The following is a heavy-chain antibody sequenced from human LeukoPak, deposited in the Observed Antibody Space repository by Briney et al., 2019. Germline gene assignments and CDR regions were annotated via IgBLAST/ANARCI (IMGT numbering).Heavy chain of an antibody. V-gene: IGHV4-38-2*01. CDR2: INHSGGT. Sequence: PSETLSLTCAVSGYSISSGYYWGWIRQPPGKGLEWIGEINHSGGTNYNPSLKSRVTISVDTSKNQFSLKLSSVTAADTAVYYCARVKGDYYGSGSYNLDYWGQGTLVTVSS. J-gene: IGHJ4*02. CDR1: GYSISSGYY. D-gene: IGHD3-10*01. CDR3: ARVKGDYYGSGSYNLDY.